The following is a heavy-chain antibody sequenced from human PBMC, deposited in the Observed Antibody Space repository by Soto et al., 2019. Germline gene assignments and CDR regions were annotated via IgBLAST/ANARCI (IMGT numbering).Heavy chain of an antibody. CDR2: VNPNSNET. V-gene: IGHV1-8*01. J-gene: IGHJ4*02. CDR1: GYTFSSYH. D-gene: IGHD5-12*01. CDR3: VRSGRRSGIDY. Sequence: QVQLVQSGVEVKKPGASVKVSCEASGYTFSSYHISWVRQASGQGLEWMGWVNPNSNETDYAQKFQGRVTMTGNTSIRTAYMELSSLRSDDTAVYYCVRSGRRSGIDYWGQGTLVTVSS.